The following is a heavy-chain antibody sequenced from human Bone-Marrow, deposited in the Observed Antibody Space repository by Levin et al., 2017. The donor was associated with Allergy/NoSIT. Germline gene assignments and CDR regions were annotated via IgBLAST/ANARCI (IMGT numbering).Heavy chain of an antibody. Sequence: GESLKISCVTSGYTFRDYWMHWVRQASGKGLEWVANIKQDGSEKNYVDSVKGRFTIARDNAKNSLHLQMTSLRVEDTAVYYCVRGRTSTAPPPTPWKWTVIGPRAKYYYMDVWGTGTTVTVS. CDR2: IKQDGSEK. CDR1: GYTFRDYW. J-gene: IGHJ6*03. D-gene: IGHD2/OR15-2a*01. V-gene: IGHV3-7*04. CDR3: VRGRTSTAPPPTPWKWTVIGPRAKYYYMDV.